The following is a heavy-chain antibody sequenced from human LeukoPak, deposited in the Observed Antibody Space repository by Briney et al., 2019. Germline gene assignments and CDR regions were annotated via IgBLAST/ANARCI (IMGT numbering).Heavy chain of an antibody. CDR1: GGSISSYY. D-gene: IGHD3-3*01. J-gene: IGHJ5*02. CDR2: TYHSGST. Sequence: SETLSLTCTVSGGSISSYYWNWLRQPPGKGLEGIGYTYHSGSTNYNPSHHSRVTISVDTSKNQFSLKLTSVTAADTAMYYCARGGNDFWSGLMYNWFDPWGQGTLVTVSS. V-gene: IGHV4-59*01. CDR3: ARGGNDFWSGLMYNWFDP.